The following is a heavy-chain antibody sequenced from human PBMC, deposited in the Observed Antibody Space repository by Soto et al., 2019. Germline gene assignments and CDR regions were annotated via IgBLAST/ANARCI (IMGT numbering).Heavy chain of an antibody. CDR3: ARVGMVIYFDY. J-gene: IGHJ4*02. CDR1: GFTLSSYS. CDR2: ISSSSSYI. V-gene: IGHV3-21*01. D-gene: IGHD3-22*01. Sequence: PGGSLRLSCAASGFTLSSYSMNWVRQAPGKGLEWVSSISSSSSYIYYADSVKGRFTISRDNATNSLYLQMNSLRAEDTAVYYCARVGMVIYFDYWGQGTLVTVSS.